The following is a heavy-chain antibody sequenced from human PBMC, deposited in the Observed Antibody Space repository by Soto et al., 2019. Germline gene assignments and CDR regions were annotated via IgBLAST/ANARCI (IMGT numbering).Heavy chain of an antibody. CDR1: GFKFNDYG. D-gene: IGHD3-22*01. CDR3: ARGAPLRITTTWQKYYFDY. Sequence: QVQLVESGGGVVQPGGSLRLSCAASGFKFNDYGMTWVRQAPGKGLEWVAVLSHDGNNKKYAESVKGRFTISRDNSKNTLYLQLNSLRAEDRAVYYCARGAPLRITTTWQKYYFDYWGQGTLVTVSS. CDR2: LSHDGNNK. V-gene: IGHV3-30*03. J-gene: IGHJ4*02.